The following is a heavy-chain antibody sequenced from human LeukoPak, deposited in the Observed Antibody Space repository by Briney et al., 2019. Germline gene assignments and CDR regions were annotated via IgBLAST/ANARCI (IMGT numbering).Heavy chain of an antibody. D-gene: IGHD3-10*01. J-gene: IGHJ4*02. CDR1: GFTFSSYG. V-gene: IGHV3-30*02. Sequence: PGGSLRLSCAASGFTFSSYGMHWVRQAPGKGVEWVAFIRYDGSNKYYADSVKGRFTISRDNSKNTPYLQMNSLRAEDTAVYYCAKDRWLYGSGSGSDYWGQGTLVTVSS. CDR3: AKDRWLYGSGSGSDY. CDR2: IRYDGSNK.